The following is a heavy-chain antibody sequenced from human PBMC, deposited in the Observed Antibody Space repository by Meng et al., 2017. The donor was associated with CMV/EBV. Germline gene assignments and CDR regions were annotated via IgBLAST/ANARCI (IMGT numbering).Heavy chain of an antibody. J-gene: IGHJ5*02. Sequence: GSLRLSCTVSGGSISSSSYYWGWIRQPPGKGLEWIGSIYYSGSTYYNPSLKSRVTISVDTSKNQFSLKLSSATAADTAVYYCARDGPVTMIVVGNWFDPWGQGTLVTVSS. D-gene: IGHD3-22*01. CDR2: IYYSGST. V-gene: IGHV4-39*07. CDR3: ARDGPVTMIVVGNWFDP. CDR1: GGSISSSSYY.